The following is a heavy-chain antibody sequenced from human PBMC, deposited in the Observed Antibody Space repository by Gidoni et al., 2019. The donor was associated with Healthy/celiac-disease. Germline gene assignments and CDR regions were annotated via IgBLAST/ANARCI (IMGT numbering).Heavy chain of an antibody. J-gene: IGHJ3*02. V-gene: IGHV1-2*02. Sequence: QVQLVQSGAEVKKPGASVKVSCKASGYTFTGYYMHWVRQAPGQGLEWMGWINPNSGGTNYAQKFQGRVTMTRDTSISTAYMELSRLRSDDTAVYYCAGHYDSSGYYWGDAFDIWGQGTMVTVSS. CDR1: GYTFTGYY. D-gene: IGHD3-22*01. CDR3: AGHYDSSGYYWGDAFDI. CDR2: INPNSGGT.